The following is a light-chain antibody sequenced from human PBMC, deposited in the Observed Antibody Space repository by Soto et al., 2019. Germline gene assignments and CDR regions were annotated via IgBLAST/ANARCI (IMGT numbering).Light chain of an antibody. CDR2: DTS. V-gene: IGKV3-11*01. Sequence: EIVLTQSPATLSLSPGERATLSCRASQSVTRFLAWYQHKPGQAPRLLIYDTSDRATGIPARFRGSGFGTDFTLTISSLEPEDFAVYYCQQRSNWPRFTFGPGTKVDFK. CDR1: QSVTRF. CDR3: QQRSNWPRFT. J-gene: IGKJ3*01.